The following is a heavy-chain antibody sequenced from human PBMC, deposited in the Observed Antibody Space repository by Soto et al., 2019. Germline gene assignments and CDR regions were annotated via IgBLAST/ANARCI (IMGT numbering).Heavy chain of an antibody. CDR3: ARDLWGYCGTDCYPLDV. CDR2: MYKTGST. CDR1: STSISGYY. J-gene: IGHJ6*02. Sequence: SETLSLTCTVPSTSISGYYWRWIRQPPGKGLEWIGYMYKTGSTVYSPSFKSRVNISVDTSKNQFSLKLNSVTAADTAVYYCARDLWGYCGTDCYPLDVWGQGTTVT. V-gene: IGHV4-59*01. D-gene: IGHD2-21*02.